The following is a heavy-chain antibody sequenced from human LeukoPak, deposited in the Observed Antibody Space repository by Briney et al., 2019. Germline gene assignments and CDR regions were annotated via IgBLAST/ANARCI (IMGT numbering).Heavy chain of an antibody. V-gene: IGHV1-2*02. D-gene: IGHD6-13*01. J-gene: IGHJ5*02. CDR3: ARPIAAAGISWFDP. CDR2: INPNSGGS. CDR1: GYTFTDYY. Sequence: GASVKVSCKASGYTFTDYYIHWVRQAPGQGQGLEWMGWINPNSGGSKFVQKFQGRVTMTRDTSISTAYMELSRLRSDDTAVYYCARPIAAAGISWFDPWGQGTLVTVSS.